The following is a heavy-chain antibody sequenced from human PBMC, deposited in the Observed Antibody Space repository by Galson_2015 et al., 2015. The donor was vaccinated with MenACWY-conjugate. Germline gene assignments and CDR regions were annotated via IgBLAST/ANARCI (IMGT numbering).Heavy chain of an antibody. Sequence: SLRLSCAASGFTFDSYRMSWVRQAPGKGLEWVTNINRDGGGTYYASSVKGRFTISKDNAENSLYLQMNSLRAEDTAIYYCARIILDGLDYWGQGTLVTVSS. CDR3: ARIILDGLDY. J-gene: IGHJ4*02. CDR1: GFTFDSYR. CDR2: INRDGGGT. V-gene: IGHV3-7*01.